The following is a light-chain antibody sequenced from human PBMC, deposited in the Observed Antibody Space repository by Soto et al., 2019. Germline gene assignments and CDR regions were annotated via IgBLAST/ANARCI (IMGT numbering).Light chain of an antibody. CDR3: QQSYYTPLT. Sequence: DIQMTQSPSSLSASVGDRVTITCRASRSIGSYLNWYQQAPGRAPKFLISAASSLQSGVPSRFSGSGSGTDFSLTISSLQPEDFATYFCQQSYYTPLTFGGGTKVDIK. CDR1: RSIGSY. V-gene: IGKV1-39*01. J-gene: IGKJ4*01. CDR2: AAS.